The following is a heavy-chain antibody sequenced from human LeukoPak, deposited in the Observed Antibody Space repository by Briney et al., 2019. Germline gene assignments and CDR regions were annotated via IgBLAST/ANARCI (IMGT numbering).Heavy chain of an antibody. Sequence: GGSLRLSCAASGFTFSNAWMSWVRQAPGKGLEWVAIISYDGSSKYYADSVKGRFTISRDNSKNTLYLQMNSLRAEDTAIYYCAKQAVAVTANYFDYWGQGTLVTVSS. D-gene: IGHD2-21*02. V-gene: IGHV3-30*18. CDR1: GFTFSNAW. J-gene: IGHJ4*02. CDR3: AKQAVAVTANYFDY. CDR2: ISYDGSSK.